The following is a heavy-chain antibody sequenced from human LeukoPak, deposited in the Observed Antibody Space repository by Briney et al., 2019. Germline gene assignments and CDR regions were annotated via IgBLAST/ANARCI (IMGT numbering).Heavy chain of an antibody. CDR1: GFTFSSYA. CDR3: AKDYYCDSSGSWGY. Sequence: PGGSLRLSCAASGFTFSSYAMSWVRRAPGKGLEWVSAISGSGGSTYYADSVKGRFTISRDNSKNTLYLQMNSLRAEDTAVYYCAKDYYCDSSGSWGYWGQGTLVTVSS. J-gene: IGHJ4*02. CDR2: ISGSGGST. D-gene: IGHD3-22*01. V-gene: IGHV3-23*01.